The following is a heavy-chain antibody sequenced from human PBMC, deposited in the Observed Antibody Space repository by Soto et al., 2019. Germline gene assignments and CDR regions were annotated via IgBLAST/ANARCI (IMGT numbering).Heavy chain of an antibody. CDR2: IYYSGST. D-gene: IGHD1-26*01. CDR3: AIAAQLVGAIDYYFDY. V-gene: IGHV4-31*03. J-gene: IGHJ4*02. CDR1: GGSISSGGYY. Sequence: SETLSLTCTVSGGSISSGGYYWSWIRQHPGKGLEWIGYIYYSGSTYYNPSLKSRVTISVDTSKNQFSLKLSSVTAADTAVYYXAIAAQLVGAIDYYFDYWGQGTLVTVSS.